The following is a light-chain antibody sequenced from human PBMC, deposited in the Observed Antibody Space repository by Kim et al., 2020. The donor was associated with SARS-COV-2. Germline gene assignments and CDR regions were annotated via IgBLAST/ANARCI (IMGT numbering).Light chain of an antibody. Sequence: EVVLTQSPATLSLSPGERATLSCRASLSVSTRLAWYQQKPGQPPRLLMYEVSNRATATPARFSGSGSGTDFTLTISSLEPEDFAVYYCQQRKSWPPTFGQGTRLEIK. V-gene: IGKV3-11*01. CDR2: EVS. CDR1: LSVSTR. J-gene: IGKJ5*01. CDR3: QQRKSWPPT.